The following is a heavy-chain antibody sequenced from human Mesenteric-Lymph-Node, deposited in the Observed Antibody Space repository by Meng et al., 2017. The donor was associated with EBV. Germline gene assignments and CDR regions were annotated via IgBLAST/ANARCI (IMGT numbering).Heavy chain of an antibody. CDR2: IYHSGST. J-gene: IGHJ4*02. D-gene: IGHD3-10*01. CDR1: GGSISSSNW. CDR3: ARGGDMVQGAFLDY. Sequence: PEESGPGLGNPSGPLSLTCACFGGSISSSNWWSWVRQPPGKGLEWIGEIYHSGSTNYNPSLKSRVTISVDKSKNQFSLKLSSGTAADTAVYYCARGGDMVQGAFLDYWGQGTLVTVSS. V-gene: IGHV4-4*02.